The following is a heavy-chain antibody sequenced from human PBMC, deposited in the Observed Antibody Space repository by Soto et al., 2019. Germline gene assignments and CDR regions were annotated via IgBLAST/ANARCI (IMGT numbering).Heavy chain of an antibody. D-gene: IGHD2-8*01. CDR1: GFTFSRYA. J-gene: IGHJ3*02. Sequence: VGSLRLSCAASGFTFSRYAMHWVRQAPGKGLEWVAVISYDGSNKYYADSVKGRFTISRDNSKNTLYLQMNSLRAEDTAVFYCARVGRYCTNGVCPGAFDIWGQGTMVTVSS. CDR3: ARVGRYCTNGVCPGAFDI. CDR2: ISYDGSNK. V-gene: IGHV3-30-3*01.